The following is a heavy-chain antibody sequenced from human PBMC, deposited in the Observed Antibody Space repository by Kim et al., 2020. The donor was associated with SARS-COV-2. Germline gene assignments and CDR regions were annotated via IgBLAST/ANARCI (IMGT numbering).Heavy chain of an antibody. D-gene: IGHD6-13*01. V-gene: IGHV1-3*01. J-gene: IGHJ4*02. Sequence: SKKVQGRGTITRETSASTAYMELSSLRSEDTAVYYCARDPYSSSWSRDYWGQGTLVTVSS. CDR3: ARDPYSSSWSRDY.